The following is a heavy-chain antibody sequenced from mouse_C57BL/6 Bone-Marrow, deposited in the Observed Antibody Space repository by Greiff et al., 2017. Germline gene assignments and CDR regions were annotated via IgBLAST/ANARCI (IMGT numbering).Heavy chain of an antibody. CDR2: IHPNSGST. D-gene: IGHD1-1*01. CDR3: AREVIVATRYYAMDY. J-gene: IGHJ4*01. Sequence: QVQLQQPGAELVKPGASVKLSCKASGYTFTSYWMHWVKQRPGQGLEWIGMIHPNSGSTNYNEKFKSKATLTVAKSSSTAYMQLSSLTSEDSAVYYCAREVIVATRYYAMDYWGQGTSVTVSS. V-gene: IGHV1-64*01. CDR1: GYTFTSYW.